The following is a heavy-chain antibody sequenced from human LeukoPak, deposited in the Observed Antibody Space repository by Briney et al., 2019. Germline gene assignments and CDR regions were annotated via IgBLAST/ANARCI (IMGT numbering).Heavy chain of an antibody. Sequence: GGSLRLSCAASGFTFSSYSMNWVRQAPGEGLEWVSSISSSSSYIYYADSVKGRFTISRDNAKNSLYLQMNSLRAEDTAVYYCARDWDGYSSSWFAFAIWGQGTMVTVSS. J-gene: IGHJ3*02. CDR1: GFTFSSYS. CDR3: ARDWDGYSSSWFAFAI. D-gene: IGHD6-13*01. V-gene: IGHV3-21*01. CDR2: ISSSSSYI.